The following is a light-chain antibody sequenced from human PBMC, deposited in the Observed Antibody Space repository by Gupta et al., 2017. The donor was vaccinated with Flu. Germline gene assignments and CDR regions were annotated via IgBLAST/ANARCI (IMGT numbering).Light chain of an antibody. CDR3: CAYAGSFTWV. V-gene: IGLV2-11*01. Sequence: QSALTQPRSVSGSPGQSVTISCAGTSSDVGGYNYVSWYQQHPGKAPKVMVYDVSQRPSGVPDGFSGSKSGNTASLTISGLQAEDEADYYCCAYAGSFTWVFGGGTKWTVL. CDR2: DVS. J-gene: IGLJ3*02. CDR1: SSDVGGYNY.